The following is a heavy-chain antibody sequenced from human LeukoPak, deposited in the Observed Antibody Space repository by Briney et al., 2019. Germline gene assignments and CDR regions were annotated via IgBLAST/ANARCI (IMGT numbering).Heavy chain of an antibody. D-gene: IGHD3-22*01. CDR2: IYYSGST. CDR3: ARQYDSSGYYHSYYFDY. J-gene: IGHJ4*02. Sequence: LRLSCVASGFTFDDYGMHWIRQPPGKGLEWIGCIYYSGSTNYNPSLKSRVTISVDTSKTQFFLKLSSVTAADTAVYYCARQYDSSGYYHSYYFDYWGQGTLVTVSS. CDR1: GFTFDDYG. V-gene: IGHV4-59*01.